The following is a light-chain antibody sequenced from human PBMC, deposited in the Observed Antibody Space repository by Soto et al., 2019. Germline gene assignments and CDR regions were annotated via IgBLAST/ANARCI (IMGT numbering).Light chain of an antibody. J-gene: IGKJ1*01. Sequence: CSGPLSLSTWEKATLSCMASQSVSSSNLAWDQQKPGQAPGPLIYGAPGRASGSPDRFRCSGSGSDITLTISIRELEHDAVDYCQQYRSSTETFGQGTKVDIK. V-gene: IGKV3-20*01. CDR3: QQYRSSTET. CDR2: GAP. CDR1: QSVSSSN.